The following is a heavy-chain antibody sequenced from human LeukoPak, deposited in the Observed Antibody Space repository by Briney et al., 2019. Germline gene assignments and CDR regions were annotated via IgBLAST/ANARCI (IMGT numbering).Heavy chain of an antibody. J-gene: IGHJ4*02. D-gene: IGHD1-7*01. CDR2: ISGSGGST. CDR3: AKDSWNYVYFDY. V-gene: IGHV3-23*01. CDR1: GFTFSSYA. Sequence: GGSLRLSFAASGFTFSSYAMSWVRQAPGKGLGWVSAISGSGGSTYDADSVKGRFTISRDNSKNTLYLQMKSLRAEDTDVYYCAKDSWNYVYFDYWGQGTLVTVSS.